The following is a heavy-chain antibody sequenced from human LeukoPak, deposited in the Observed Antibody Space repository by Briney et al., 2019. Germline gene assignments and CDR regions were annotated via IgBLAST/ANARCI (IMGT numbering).Heavy chain of an antibody. J-gene: IGHJ5*02. D-gene: IGHD4-17*01. CDR2: MNPNSGNT. CDR3: AREGIKNDYGDSGRNWFDP. Sequence: ASVKVSCKASGYTFTSYDINWVRQATGQGLEWMGWMNPNSGNTGYAQKFQGRVTMTRNTSISTAYMELSSLRSEDTAVYYCAREGIKNDYGDSGRNWFDPWGQGTLATVSS. CDR1: GYTFTSYD. V-gene: IGHV1-8*01.